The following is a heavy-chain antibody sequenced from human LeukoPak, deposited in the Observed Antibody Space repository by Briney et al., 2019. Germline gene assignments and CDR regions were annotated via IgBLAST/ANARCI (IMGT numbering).Heavy chain of an antibody. J-gene: IGHJ4*02. CDR2: IGTGGTT. V-gene: IGHV3-48*03. CDR3: ARDSELTGDRSEY. CDR1: GFTVSSYE. Sequence: GGSLRLSCAASGFTVSSYEMNWVRQAPGKGLEWVSYIGTGGTTLYADSVKGRFTISRDDAKNSLYLQMNSLRAEDTAVYYCARDSELTGDRSEYWGQGTLVTVSS. D-gene: IGHD1-7*01.